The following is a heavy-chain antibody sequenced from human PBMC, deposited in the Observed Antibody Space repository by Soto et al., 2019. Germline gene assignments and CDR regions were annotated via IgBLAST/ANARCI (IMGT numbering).Heavy chain of an antibody. V-gene: IGHV3-11*01. Sequence: GSLRLSCATSGFIFSDYYNNLIRQAPGKGPEGGSYISSSGTTFSYADSVKGRFTISRDNADNSLYLQMNSLRAEDTAVYYCAKDREAGPIQDIVATNYGMDVWGQGTTVTVSS. CDR2: ISSSGTTF. CDR3: AKDREAGPIQDIVATNYGMDV. D-gene: IGHD5-12*01. CDR1: GFIFSDYY. J-gene: IGHJ6*02.